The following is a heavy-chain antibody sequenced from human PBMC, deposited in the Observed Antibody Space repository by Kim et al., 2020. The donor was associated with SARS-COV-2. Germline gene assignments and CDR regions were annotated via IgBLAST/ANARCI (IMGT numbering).Heavy chain of an antibody. CDR2: ISYDGSNK. D-gene: IGHD4-17*01. V-gene: IGHV3-30*18. J-gene: IGHJ6*02. CDR1: GFTFSSYG. Sequence: GGSLRLSCAASGFTFSSYGMHWVRQAPGKGLEWVAVISYDGSNKHYADSVKGRFTISRDNSKNTLYLQVNSLRAEDTAVYYCAKDRLIGRTTLPLYYYYGMDVWGQGTTVTVSS. CDR3: AKDRLIGRTTLPLYYYYGMDV.